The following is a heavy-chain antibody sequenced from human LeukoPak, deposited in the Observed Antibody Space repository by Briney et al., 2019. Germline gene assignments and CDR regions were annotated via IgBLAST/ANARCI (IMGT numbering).Heavy chain of an antibody. Sequence: SETLSLTCTVSGGSISSYYWSWIRQPPGKGLEWIGYIYYSGSTNYNPSLKSRVTMSVDTSKNQFSLKLSSVTAADTAVYYCARGGPYYYDSSGYTYFDYWGQGTLVTVSS. CDR2: IYYSGST. V-gene: IGHV4-59*12. CDR1: GGSISSYY. CDR3: ARGGPYYYDSSGYTYFDY. J-gene: IGHJ4*02. D-gene: IGHD3-22*01.